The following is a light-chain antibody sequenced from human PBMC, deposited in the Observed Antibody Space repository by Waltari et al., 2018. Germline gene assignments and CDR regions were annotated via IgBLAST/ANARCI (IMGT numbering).Light chain of an antibody. CDR3: QQYDNYPYT. V-gene: IGKV1-5*03. Sequence: DIQMTQSPSTLSASVGDRVTITCRASQTITNWLAWYQQKPGEAPKLLIYKASTLDMGVPSRFSGSGSGTEFTLTISSLQPDDFATYYCQQYDNYPYTFGQGNKLEIK. J-gene: IGKJ2*01. CDR1: QTITNW. CDR2: KAS.